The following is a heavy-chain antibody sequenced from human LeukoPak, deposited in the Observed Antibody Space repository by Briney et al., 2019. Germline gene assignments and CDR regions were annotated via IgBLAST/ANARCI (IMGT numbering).Heavy chain of an antibody. CDR1: GGSISSSSYY. V-gene: IGHV4-39*01. CDR3: ARHPQYSSSWSPWDWFDP. Sequence: SETLSLTCTVSGGSISSSSYYWSWIRQPPGKGLEWIGEINHSGSTNYNPSLKSRVTISVDTSKNQFSLKLSSVTAADTAVYYCARHPQYSSSWSPWDWFDPWGQGTLVTVSS. J-gene: IGHJ5*02. CDR2: INHSGST. D-gene: IGHD6-13*01.